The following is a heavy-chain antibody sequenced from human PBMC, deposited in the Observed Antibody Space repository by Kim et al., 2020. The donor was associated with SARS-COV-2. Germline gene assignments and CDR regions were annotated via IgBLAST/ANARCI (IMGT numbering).Heavy chain of an antibody. CDR2: ICCDGSNK. Sequence: GGSLRLSCAASGFTFSSYGMHWVRQAPGKGLEWVAFICCDGSNKYYADSVKGRFTISRDNSKNTLYLQMNSLRAEDTAVYYCARDYLHPITIFGVVKGDYSGMDVSGHGTPVTVSS. CDR1: GFTFSSYG. CDR3: ARDYLHPITIFGVVKGDYSGMDV. D-gene: IGHD3-3*01. J-gene: IGHJ6*01. V-gene: IGHV3-33*01.